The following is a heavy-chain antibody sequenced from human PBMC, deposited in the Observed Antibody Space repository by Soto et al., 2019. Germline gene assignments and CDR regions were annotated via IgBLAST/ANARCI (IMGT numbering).Heavy chain of an antibody. Sequence: GGSLRLSFAASGFTFSSYGMHWVRQAPGKGLEWVAVISYDGGNKYYADSVKGRFTISRDNSKNTLYLQMNSLRAEDTAVYYCASALETGDYWGQGTLVTVSS. J-gene: IGHJ4*02. CDR2: ISYDGGNK. V-gene: IGHV3-30*03. CDR1: GFTFSSYG. D-gene: IGHD3-10*01. CDR3: ASALETGDY.